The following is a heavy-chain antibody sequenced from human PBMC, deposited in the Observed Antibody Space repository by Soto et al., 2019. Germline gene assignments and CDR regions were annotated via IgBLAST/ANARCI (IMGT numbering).Heavy chain of an antibody. CDR2: IFYSGST. CDR1: GGSIGGGDYY. CDR3: AREANWNYELGNYFDY. V-gene: IGHV4-30-4*01. J-gene: IGHJ4*02. Sequence: SETLSLTCTVSGGSIGGGDYYWTWIRQPPGKGLEWIGYIFYSGSTYYDPSLQSRVTISVDTSKNQFSLKLNSVTAADTAVYYCAREANWNYELGNYFDYWGQGSLVTVSS. D-gene: IGHD1-7*01.